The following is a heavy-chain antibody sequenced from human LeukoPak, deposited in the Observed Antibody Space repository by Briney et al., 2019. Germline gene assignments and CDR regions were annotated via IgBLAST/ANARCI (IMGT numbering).Heavy chain of an antibody. Sequence: PGGSLRLSCAASGFTFSSYSMNWVRQAPGKGLEWVSGISWNSDTIGYGDSVKGRFTISRDNAKNSLYLQMNSLRAEDTALYYCATNGGGDSGYGNFDYWGQGTLVTVSS. J-gene: IGHJ4*02. CDR1: GFTFSSYS. D-gene: IGHD5-12*01. CDR3: ATNGGGDSGYGNFDY. V-gene: IGHV3-9*01. CDR2: ISWNSDTI.